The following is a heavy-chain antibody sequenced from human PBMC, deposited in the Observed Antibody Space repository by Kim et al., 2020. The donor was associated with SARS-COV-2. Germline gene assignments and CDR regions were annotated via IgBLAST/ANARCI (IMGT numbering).Heavy chain of an antibody. CDR1: GFIFTNYY. V-gene: IGHV1-46*01. CDR3: ARDLLRDDYNYGPLYYFDN. Sequence: ASVKVSCKASGFIFTNYYLHWVRQAPGQGPEWMGIINPNDGSTTYARKFQGRLSMTGDTSTSTLYMELSSLRSEDTAVYYCARDLLRDDYNYGPLYYFDNWGQGTLVTVSS. CDR2: INPNDGST. D-gene: IGHD3-16*01. J-gene: IGHJ4*02.